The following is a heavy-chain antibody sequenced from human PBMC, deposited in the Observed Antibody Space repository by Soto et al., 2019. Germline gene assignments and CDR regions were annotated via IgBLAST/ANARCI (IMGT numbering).Heavy chain of an antibody. CDR3: ARQQINVGDYDPHYWYYGMDV. CDR2: ISSNSSTI. V-gene: IGHV3-48*01. J-gene: IGHJ6*02. D-gene: IGHD4-17*01. Sequence: EVQLVESGGGLVQPGGSLRLSCAASGFTFSSYSMNWVRQAPGKGLEWVSYISSNSSTIYYADSVKGRFTISRDNAKNSLYLQMNSLRAEDTAVYYCARQQINVGDYDPHYWYYGMDVWGQGTTVTVS. CDR1: GFTFSSYS.